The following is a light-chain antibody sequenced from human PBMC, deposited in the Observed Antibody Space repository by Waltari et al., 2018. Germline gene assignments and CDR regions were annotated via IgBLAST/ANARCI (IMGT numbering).Light chain of an antibody. V-gene: IGKV4-1*01. CDR3: QQYYRSRT. CDR2: WAS. CDR1: QSVLHNSNDKNY. Sequence: DIVMTQSPDSLAVSLGERPTISCRSSQSVLHNSNDKNYLAWYQQKPGPPPRLLIYWASTRESGVPDRFSGSGSGTDFTLTISNLQAEDVAVYYCQQYYRSRTFGQGTKVEIK. J-gene: IGKJ1*01.